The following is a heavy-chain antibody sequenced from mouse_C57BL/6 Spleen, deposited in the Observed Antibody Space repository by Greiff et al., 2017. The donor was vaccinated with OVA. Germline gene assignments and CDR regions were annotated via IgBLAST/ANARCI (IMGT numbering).Heavy chain of an antibody. CDR3: ARGGSYDSYYEDYFDC. D-gene: IGHD2-3*01. CDR1: GYSFTGYY. CDR2: INPSTGGT. Sequence: EVQLQQSGPELVKPGASVKISCKASGYSFTGYYMNWVKHSPEKSLEWIGEINPSTGGTTYNQKFKDKATLSVDKSSSAAYMQLKSRTSEDSAVYYSARGGSYDSYYEDYFDCWGQGTTLTVSS. J-gene: IGHJ2*01. V-gene: IGHV1-42*01.